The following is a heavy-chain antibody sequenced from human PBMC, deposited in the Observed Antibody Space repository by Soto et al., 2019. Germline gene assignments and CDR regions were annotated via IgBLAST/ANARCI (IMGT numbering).Heavy chain of an antibody. Sequence: SETLSLTXTVSGGSISVYYWSWVRQPAGKGLEWVGRIYSDGTTNYSPSLKSRVTMSLDTSKDQFSLHLNSVTAADTAVYYCSRVGCSNSKCYTRGMDVWGQGTTVTVSS. D-gene: IGHD2-2*01. CDR2: IYSDGTT. V-gene: IGHV4-4*07. J-gene: IGHJ6*02. CDR1: GGSISVYY. CDR3: SRVGCSNSKCYTRGMDV.